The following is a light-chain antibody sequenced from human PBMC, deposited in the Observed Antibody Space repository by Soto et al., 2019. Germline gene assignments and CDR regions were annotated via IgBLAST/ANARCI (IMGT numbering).Light chain of an antibody. J-gene: IGLJ2*01. CDR2: ANN. CDR3: QSYDSSLSVV. V-gene: IGLV1-40*01. Sequence: QSVLTQPPSVSGAPGQRVTTSFTGSSSNIGAGYDVHWYQQLPGTAPKLLTYANNNRPSGVPDRFSGSKSGTSASLAITGLQAEDEADYHCQSYDSSLSVVFGGGTQLTVL. CDR1: SSNIGAGYD.